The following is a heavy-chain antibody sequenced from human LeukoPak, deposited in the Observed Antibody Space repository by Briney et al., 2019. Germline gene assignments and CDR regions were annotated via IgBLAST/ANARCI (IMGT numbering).Heavy chain of an antibody. CDR1: GGSISSGSYY. Sequence: SQTLSLTCTVSGGSISSGSYYWSWIRQPAGKGLEWIGRIYTSGSTNYNPSLKSRVTISVDTSKNQFSLKLSSVTAADTAVYYWARWFGEKNWFDPWGQGTLVTVSS. D-gene: IGHD3-10*01. CDR2: IYTSGST. J-gene: IGHJ5*02. CDR3: ARWFGEKNWFDP. V-gene: IGHV4-61*02.